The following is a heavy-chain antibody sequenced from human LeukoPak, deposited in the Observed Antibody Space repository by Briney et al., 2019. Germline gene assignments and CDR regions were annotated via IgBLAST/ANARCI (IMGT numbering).Heavy chain of an antibody. J-gene: IGHJ6*02. CDR3: ARSRLDV. V-gene: IGHV3-48*02. CDR2: ISTSSSTI. CDR1: EFTFSSYA. Sequence: GGSLRLSCAASEFTFSSYAMQWVRQAPGKGVEWVSYISTSSSTIKYADSVKGRFTVSRDNAKNSMYLQMNSLRDEDTAVYHCARSRLDVWGQGTTVTVSS.